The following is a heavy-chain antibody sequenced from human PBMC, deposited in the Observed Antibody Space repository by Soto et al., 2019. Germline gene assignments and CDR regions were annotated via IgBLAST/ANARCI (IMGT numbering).Heavy chain of an antibody. D-gene: IGHD3-3*01. V-gene: IGHV4-30-2*01. CDR1: GGSISSGGYS. CDR2: IYHSGST. J-gene: IGHJ4*02. Sequence: QLQLQESGSGLVKPSQTLSLTCAVSGGSISSGGYSWSWIRQPPGKGLEWIGYIYHSGSTYYNPSHMSRLTISVDRSQNQFALKLSSVTAADTAVYYCASGPPFVRWGQGTLVTVSS. CDR3: ASGPPFVR.